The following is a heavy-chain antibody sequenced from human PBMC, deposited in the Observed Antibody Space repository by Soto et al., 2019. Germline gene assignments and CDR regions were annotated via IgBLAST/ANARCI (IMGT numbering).Heavy chain of an antibody. CDR2: MNPNSGNT. V-gene: IGHV1-8*02. Sequence: ASVKVSCRASGYTFTSYDINWVRQATGQGLEWMGWMNPNSGNTGYAQKFQGRVTMTRDTPTSTVYMELSSLRSEDTAVYYCARDRGYCGGDCGAYQYFYGMDVWGQ. CDR3: ARDRGYCGGDCGAYQYFYGMDV. J-gene: IGHJ6*02. D-gene: IGHD2-21*02. CDR1: GYTFTSYD.